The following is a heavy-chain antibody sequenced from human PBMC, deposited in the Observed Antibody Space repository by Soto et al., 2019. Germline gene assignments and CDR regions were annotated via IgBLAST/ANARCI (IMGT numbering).Heavy chain of an antibody. CDR3: ARDFGSDLSAPGAVFDY. CDR2: ISPYNGNT. V-gene: IGHV1-18*04. J-gene: IGHJ4*02. D-gene: IGHD3-3*01. Sequence: ASVKVSCKASGYFFTTYGISWVRQAPGQGLEWMGWISPYNGNTKYAQSFQGRVTMTTDTSTYTAYMELRSLRSDNPAVYYCARDFGSDLSAPGAVFDYWGQGTVVTVSS. CDR1: GYFFTTYG.